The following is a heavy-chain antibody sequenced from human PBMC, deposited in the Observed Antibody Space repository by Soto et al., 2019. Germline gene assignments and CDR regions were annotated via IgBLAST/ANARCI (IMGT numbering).Heavy chain of an antibody. CDR2: INHSGST. D-gene: IGHD5-18*01. Sequence: PSETLSLTCTVSGGSISSSSYYWGWLRQPPGKGPVWIGGINHSGSTNYNPSLKSRVTISVDTSKNQFSLKLSSVTAADTAVYYCARNPPKLRSRGYSYGQPYYYYYYMDVWGKGTTVTVSS. V-gene: IGHV4-39*07. CDR1: GGSISSSSYY. J-gene: IGHJ6*03. CDR3: ARNPPKLRSRGYSYGQPYYYYYYMDV.